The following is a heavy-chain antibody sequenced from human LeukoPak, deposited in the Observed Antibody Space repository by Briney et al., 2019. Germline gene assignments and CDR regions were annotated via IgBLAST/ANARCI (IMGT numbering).Heavy chain of an antibody. CDR1: GFTVSSNY. Sequence: GGSLRLSCAASGFTVSSNYMSWVRQAPGKGLEWVANIAEDGSEKYYVDSVKGRFTISRDNAKNSLYLQMNSLRAEDTAVYYCARSLLWFGECIDYWGQGTLVTVSS. CDR3: ARSLLWFGECIDY. V-gene: IGHV3-7*01. D-gene: IGHD3-10*01. CDR2: IAEDGSEK. J-gene: IGHJ4*02.